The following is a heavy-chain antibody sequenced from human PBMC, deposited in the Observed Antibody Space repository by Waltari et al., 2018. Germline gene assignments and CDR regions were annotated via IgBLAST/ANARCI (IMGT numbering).Heavy chain of an antibody. J-gene: IGHJ3*02. CDR2: INAGNGNT. CDR3: ARDQGSGSYYSAFDI. D-gene: IGHD1-26*01. V-gene: IGHV1-3*01. CDR1: GYTFTSYA. Sequence: QVPLVQSGAEVKKPGASVKVSCKASGYTFTSYAMHWVRQAPGQRLEWMGWINAGNGNTKYSQKFQGRVTMTRDTSASTAYMELSSLRSEDTAVYYCARDQGSGSYYSAFDIWGQGTMVTVSS.